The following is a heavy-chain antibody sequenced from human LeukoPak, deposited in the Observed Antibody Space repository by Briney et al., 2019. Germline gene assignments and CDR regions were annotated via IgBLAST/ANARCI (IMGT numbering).Heavy chain of an antibody. D-gene: IGHD6-19*01. CDR3: ARLAVAFDY. J-gene: IGHJ4*02. CDR1: GFTFSSYE. V-gene: IGHV3-48*03. CDR2: ISSSGSTI. Sequence: GGSLRLSCAASGFTFSSYEMNWVRRAPGKGLEWVSYISSSGSTIYYADSVKGRFTISRDNAKNSLYLQMNSLRAEDTAVYYCARLAVAFDYWGQGTLVTVSS.